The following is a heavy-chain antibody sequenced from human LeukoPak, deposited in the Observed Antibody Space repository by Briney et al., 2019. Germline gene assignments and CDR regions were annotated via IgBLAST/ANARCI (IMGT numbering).Heavy chain of an antibody. CDR1: GGSISSSNW. CDR3: ARAVMITFGGATWHFDY. CDR2: IYHSGST. Sequence: SGTLSLTCTVSGGSISSSNWWSWVRRPPGKGLEWIGEIYHSGSTNYNPSLKSRVTISVDKSKNQFSLKLSSVTAADTAVYYCARAVMITFGGATWHFDYWGQGTLVTVSS. D-gene: IGHD3-16*01. J-gene: IGHJ4*02. V-gene: IGHV4-4*02.